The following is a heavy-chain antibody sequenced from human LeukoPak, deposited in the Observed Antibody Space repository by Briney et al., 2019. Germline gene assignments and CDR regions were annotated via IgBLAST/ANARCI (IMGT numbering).Heavy chain of an antibody. CDR1: GFTFSSYA. D-gene: IGHD6-19*01. CDR2: ISYDGSNK. CDR3: ARDLSGPNWFDP. V-gene: IGHV3-30-3*01. J-gene: IGHJ5*02. Sequence: ALRLSCAASGFTFSSYAMHWVRQAPGKGLEWVAVISYDGSNKYYADSVKGRFTISRDTSKNTVYLQMNSLRAEDTAVYYCARDLSGPNWFDPWGQGTLVTVSS.